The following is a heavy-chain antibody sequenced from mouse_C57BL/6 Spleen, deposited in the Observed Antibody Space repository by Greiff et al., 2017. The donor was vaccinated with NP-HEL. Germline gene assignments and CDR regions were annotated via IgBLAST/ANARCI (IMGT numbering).Heavy chain of an antibody. Sequence: EVKLMESGGGLVKPGGSLKLSCAASGFTFSSYAMSWVRQTPEKRLEWVATISDGGSYTYYPDNVKGRFTISIDNAKNNLYLQMSHLKYEDTAMYYCARYDYYDEDHFCYWGQGTTLTVSS. CDR2: ISDGGSYT. CDR3: ARYDYYDEDHFCY. V-gene: IGHV5-4*03. D-gene: IGHD1-1*01. CDR1: GFTFSSYA. J-gene: IGHJ2*01.